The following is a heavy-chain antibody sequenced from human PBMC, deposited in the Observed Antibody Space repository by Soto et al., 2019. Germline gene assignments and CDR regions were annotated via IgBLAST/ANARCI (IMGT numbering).Heavy chain of an antibody. CDR1: GFIFSNCW. D-gene: IGHD3-22*01. CDR3: VRAIGHYGMDV. CDR2: INSDGSST. Sequence: GGSLRLSCVASGFIFSNCWMHWVRQAPGMGLVWVSHINSDGSSTTYADSVKGRFTISRDNAKNTLYLQMNSLRAEDTAVYYCVRAIGHYGMDVWGRGTTVTVSS. J-gene: IGHJ6*02. V-gene: IGHV3-74*01.